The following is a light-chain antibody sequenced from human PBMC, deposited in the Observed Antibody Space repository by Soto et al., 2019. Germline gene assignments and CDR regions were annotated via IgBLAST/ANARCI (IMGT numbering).Light chain of an antibody. CDR2: DAT. CDR1: HNIERW. Sequence: QMTQSPSTLSASVGDRVTITCRASHNIERWMAWYQQKRGRAPSLLIFDATTLHSGVPSRFSGGGSGKEFNRNITGLQQDDFATYFGQQFAKYSTFRKGPKGDIX. CDR3: QQFAKYST. J-gene: IGKJ1*01. V-gene: IGKV1-5*01.